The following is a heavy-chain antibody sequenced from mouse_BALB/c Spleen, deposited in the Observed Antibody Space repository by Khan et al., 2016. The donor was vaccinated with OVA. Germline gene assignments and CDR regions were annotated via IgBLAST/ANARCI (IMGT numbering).Heavy chain of an antibody. CDR2: IDPENGHT. CDR1: GFTIKDYY. Sequence: EVELVESGAELVRPGALVKLSCKASGFTIKDYYMHWVKQRPEQGPEWIGWIDPENGHTIYDQNFQDKASITEDTSSNTAYLQLSSLTSEDSAVYYCALYYNGLYAMDYWGQGTPVTVSS. V-gene: IGHV14-1*02. CDR3: ALYYNGLYAMDY. J-gene: IGHJ4*01. D-gene: IGHD2-1*01.